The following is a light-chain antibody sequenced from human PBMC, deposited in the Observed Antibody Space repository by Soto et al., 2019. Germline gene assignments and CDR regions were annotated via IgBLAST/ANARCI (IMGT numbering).Light chain of an antibody. J-gene: IGKJ1*01. Sequence: DIQMTQSPSTLSASVGDRVTITCRASQSISGSLAWYQQKPGKAPKLLIYEAANLKSGVPSRFSGSGSGTDYTLTISSLQADDFASYYCQQYNGFWTFGQGTKVEIK. CDR2: EAA. CDR1: QSISGS. CDR3: QQYNGFWT. V-gene: IGKV1-5*03.